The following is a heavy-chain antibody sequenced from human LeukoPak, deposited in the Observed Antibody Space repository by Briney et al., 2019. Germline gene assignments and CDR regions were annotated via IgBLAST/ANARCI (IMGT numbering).Heavy chain of an antibody. Sequence: PSETLSLTCAVYGGSFSGYYWSWIRQPPGKGLEWIGEISHSGSTNYNPSLKSRVTISLDTSKNQFSPNLSSVTAADAAVYYCSVRRYYFDNSGYYHAEYFQHWGQGTLVTVSS. CDR1: GGSFSGYY. J-gene: IGHJ1*01. D-gene: IGHD3-22*01. CDR2: ISHSGST. V-gene: IGHV4-34*01. CDR3: SVRRYYFDNSGYYHAEYFQH.